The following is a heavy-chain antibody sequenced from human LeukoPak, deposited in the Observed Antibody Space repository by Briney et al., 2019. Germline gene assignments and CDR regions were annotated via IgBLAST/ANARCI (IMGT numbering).Heavy chain of an antibody. CDR3: ARGLSSSWYGGPLYYYYGMDV. Sequence: GGSLRLSCAASGFTVSSNYMNWVRQAPGKGLEWVSVIYXGGSTYYADTVKGRFTISRDNSKNTLYLQTNSLRAEDTAVYYCARGLSSSWYGGPLYYYYGMDVWGQGTTVTVSS. J-gene: IGHJ6*02. V-gene: IGHV3-53*01. CDR2: IYXGGST. D-gene: IGHD6-13*01. CDR1: GFTVSSNY.